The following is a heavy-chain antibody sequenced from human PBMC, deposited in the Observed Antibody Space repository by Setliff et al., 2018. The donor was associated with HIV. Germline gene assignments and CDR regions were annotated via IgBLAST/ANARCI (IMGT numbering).Heavy chain of an antibody. CDR3: ARGEYYYGSAVYYMDV. D-gene: IGHD3-10*01. Sequence: ASVKVSCKASGYIFTNYGISWVRQAPGQGLEWMGWITGYNGNTNYAEKFQGRVTMTIDTSTSTAYLELRSLRSDDTAVYYCARGEYYYGSAVYYMDVWGKGTTVTVSS. V-gene: IGHV1-18*01. J-gene: IGHJ6*03. CDR1: GYIFTNYG. CDR2: ITGYNGNT.